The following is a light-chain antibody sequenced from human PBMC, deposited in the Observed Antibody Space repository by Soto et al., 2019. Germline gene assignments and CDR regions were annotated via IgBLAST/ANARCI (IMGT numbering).Light chain of an antibody. V-gene: IGLV8-61*01. J-gene: IGLJ3*02. CDR3: ALYLGSGHMV. CDR2: STN. CDR1: SGSVSILSY. Sequence: QAVVTQEPSFSVSPGGTVTLTCGLTSGSVSILSYPSWYQQTPGQAPRTLIYSTNTRSSGVPDRFSGSILGTKAALTIAGAQAEDDSNYYCALYLGSGHMVFGGGTKVTV.